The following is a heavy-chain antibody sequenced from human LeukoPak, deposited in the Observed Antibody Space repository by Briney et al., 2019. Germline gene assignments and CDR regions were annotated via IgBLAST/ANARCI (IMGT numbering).Heavy chain of an antibody. V-gene: IGHV4-61*08. CDR2: IYYSGST. Sequence: PSETLSLTCAVSGYSIRSGDYCTWIRQPPGKGLEWIGYIYYSGSTNYNPSLKSRVTISVDTSNNQFSLKLSSVTAADTAVYYCARGYNWNGQYYFDYWGQGTLVTVSS. D-gene: IGHD1-1*01. CDR3: ARGYNWNGQYYFDY. J-gene: IGHJ4*02. CDR1: GYSIRSGDY.